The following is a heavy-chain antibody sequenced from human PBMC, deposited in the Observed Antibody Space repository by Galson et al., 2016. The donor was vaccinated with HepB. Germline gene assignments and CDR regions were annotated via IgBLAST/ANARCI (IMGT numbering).Heavy chain of an antibody. V-gene: IGHV4-61*02. CDR2: IYTSGST. D-gene: IGHD3-22*01. Sequence: TLSLTCTVSGGSISSGSYYWTWIRQPAGKGLEWIGRIYTSGSTNYNPSLKSRVTISVDTSKNQFSLKLSSVTAADTALYYCARFETYYYDSSGRNLFDPWGQGTLVTVSS. CDR1: GGSISSGSYY. CDR3: ARFETYYYDSSGRNLFDP. J-gene: IGHJ5*02.